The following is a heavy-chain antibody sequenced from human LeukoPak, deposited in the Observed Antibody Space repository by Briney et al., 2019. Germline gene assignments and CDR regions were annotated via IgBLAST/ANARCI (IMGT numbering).Heavy chain of an antibody. CDR1: GFTFRSYG. CDR3: ARVIYYYGMDV. Sequence: GGSLRLSCAASGFTFRSYGMNWVRQAPGKGLEWVSYISSSGSPIYYADSVKGRFTISRDNAKNSLYLQMNSLRAEDTAVYYYARVIYYYGMDVWGQGTTVTVSS. CDR2: ISSSGSPI. J-gene: IGHJ6*02. V-gene: IGHV3-48*03.